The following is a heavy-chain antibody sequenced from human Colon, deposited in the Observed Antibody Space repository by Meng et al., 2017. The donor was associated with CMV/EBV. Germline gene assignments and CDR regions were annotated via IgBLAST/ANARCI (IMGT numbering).Heavy chain of an antibody. J-gene: IGHJ6*02. Sequence: SETLSLTCAVSGGSISSSNWWSWVRQPPGKGLEWIGEIYHSGSTNYNPSPKSRVTISVDKSKNQFSLKLSSVTAADTAVYYCVRESGDWGRGGVGADVWGQGTTVTVSS. CDR3: VRESGDWGRGGVGADV. CDR2: IYHSGST. D-gene: IGHD2-21*02. V-gene: IGHV4-4*02. CDR1: GGSISSSNW.